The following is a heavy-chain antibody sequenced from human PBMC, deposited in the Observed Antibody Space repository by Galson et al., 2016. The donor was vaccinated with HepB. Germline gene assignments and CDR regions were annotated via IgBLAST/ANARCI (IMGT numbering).Heavy chain of an antibody. J-gene: IGHJ5*01. D-gene: IGHD2-8*01. CDR1: GFSFSSYD. CDR2: IWHDGTNK. Sequence: SLRLSCAASGFSFSSYDIHWVRQAPGKGLEWVAVIWHDGTNKYYADSVQGRFLISRDNSKNVVYLNMNRLRAADTAFYYCSRVRRQDEYCTDGDCFGWGWVDSWGQGIPVTVSS. V-gene: IGHV3-33*01. CDR3: SRVRRQDEYCTDGDCFGWGWVDS.